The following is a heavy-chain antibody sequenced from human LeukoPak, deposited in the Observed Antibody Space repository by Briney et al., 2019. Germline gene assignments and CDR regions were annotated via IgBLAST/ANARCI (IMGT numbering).Heavy chain of an antibody. Sequence: SETLSLTCTVSGGSISDYYWSWIRQPPGKGLEWIGCIYTSGSTNYSPSLKNRVTISIDTSRNQFSLKMSSVTAADTAVYYCARHDRDGHYLFDYWGQGTLVTVSS. CDR3: ARHDRDGHYLFDY. V-gene: IGHV4-4*09. D-gene: IGHD3-22*01. CDR1: GGSISDYY. J-gene: IGHJ4*02. CDR2: IYTSGST.